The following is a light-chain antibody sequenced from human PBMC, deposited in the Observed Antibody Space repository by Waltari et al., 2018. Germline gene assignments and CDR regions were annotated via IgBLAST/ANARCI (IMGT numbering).Light chain of an antibody. J-gene: IGLJ2*01. V-gene: IGLV1-40*01. CDR1: SSNIGAGYD. CDR3: QSYDSSLSGYVV. Sequence: QSVLTQPPSVSGAPGQRVTISCTGSSSNIGAGYDVHWYQQLPGTAPELLIYVNSNRPSGVPDRCSGAESGTSASLAITGLQAGDGADYYCQSYDSSLSGYVVFGGGTKLTVL. CDR2: VNS.